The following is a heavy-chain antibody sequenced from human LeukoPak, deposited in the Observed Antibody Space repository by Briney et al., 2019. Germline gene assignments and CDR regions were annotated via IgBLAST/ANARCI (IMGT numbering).Heavy chain of an antibody. D-gene: IGHD3-10*01. J-gene: IGHJ3*02. CDR1: GGTFSSYA. V-gene: IGHV1-69*04. CDR2: IIPILGIA. CDR3: ARFIRGPDAFDI. Sequence: SVKVSCKASGGTFSSYAISWVRQAPGQGLEWMGRIIPILGIANYAQKFQGRVTMTTDTSTSTAYMELRSLRSDDTAVYYCARFIRGPDAFDIWGQGTMVTVSS.